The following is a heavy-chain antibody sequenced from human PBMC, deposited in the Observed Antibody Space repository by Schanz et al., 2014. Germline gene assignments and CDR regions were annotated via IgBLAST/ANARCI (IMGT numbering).Heavy chain of an antibody. Sequence: QVQLVESGGGLVKPGGSLRLSCAASGFIFNDYYMNWIRQAPGKGLEWLSYISRDGTTSYYADSVKGRFTISGDNAKNSLYLEMTSLRGEDTAVYYCARENLNWEAFDIWGQGTVVTVSS. CDR1: GFIFNDYY. CDR3: ARENLNWEAFDI. D-gene: IGHD7-27*01. J-gene: IGHJ3*02. V-gene: IGHV3-11*01. CDR2: ISRDGTTS.